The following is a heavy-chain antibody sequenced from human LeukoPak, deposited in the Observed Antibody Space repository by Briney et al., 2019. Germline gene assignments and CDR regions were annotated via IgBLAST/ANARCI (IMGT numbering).Heavy chain of an antibody. CDR3: AKGPVAGILFNWFDP. J-gene: IGHJ5*02. CDR1: GFTFSSYG. CDR2: IRYDGSNK. Sequence: GGSLRLSCAASGFTFSSYGMHWVRQAPGKGLEWVAFIRYDGSNKYYADSVKGRFTISRDNSKNTLYLQMNSLRAEDTAVYYCAKGPVAGILFNWFDPWGQGTLVTVSS. V-gene: IGHV3-30*02. D-gene: IGHD6-19*01.